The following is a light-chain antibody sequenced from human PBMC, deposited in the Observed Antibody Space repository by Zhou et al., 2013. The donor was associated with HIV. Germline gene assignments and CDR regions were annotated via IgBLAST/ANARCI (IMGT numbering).Light chain of an antibody. J-gene: IGKJ4*01. Sequence: IRLTQSPSSLSASVGDRVTITCRASHDIRNWVAWYQQKPDQAPKSLIYAASTLHSGVPSRFSASGSGTDFTLTISSLQPEDFATYYCQHYSSSPLIFGGGTRVEVK. V-gene: IGKV1D-16*01. CDR2: AAS. CDR3: QHYSSSPLI. CDR1: HDIRNW.